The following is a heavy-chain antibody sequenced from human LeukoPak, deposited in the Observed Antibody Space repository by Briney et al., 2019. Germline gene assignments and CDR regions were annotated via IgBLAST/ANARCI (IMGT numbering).Heavy chain of an antibody. Sequence: GGSLRLSCAASGFTFNFFSMYWVRQSPGKGLEWVAVISYDATNEYYADSVKGRFTISRDNSKNTLYLQMNSLRAEDTAVYYCAKDPLQTNWGQGTLVTVSS. CDR1: GFTFNFFS. CDR3: AKDPLQTN. D-gene: IGHD1-1*01. J-gene: IGHJ4*02. CDR2: ISYDATNE. V-gene: IGHV3-30*04.